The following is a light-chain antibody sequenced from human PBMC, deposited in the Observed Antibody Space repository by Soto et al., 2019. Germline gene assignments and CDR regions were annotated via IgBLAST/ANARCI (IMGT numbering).Light chain of an antibody. CDR3: LHYGSSSWT. CDR1: QSISRNY. CDR2: GAS. J-gene: IGKJ1*01. Sequence: EIVLTQSPGTLSLSPGERATLSCRASQSISRNYLAWHQQKPGQAPRLLIYGASNRATGIPDRFSGSGSGTDFTLTISRLEPEDFAVYYCLHYGSSSWTFCQGTKVEIK. V-gene: IGKV3-20*01.